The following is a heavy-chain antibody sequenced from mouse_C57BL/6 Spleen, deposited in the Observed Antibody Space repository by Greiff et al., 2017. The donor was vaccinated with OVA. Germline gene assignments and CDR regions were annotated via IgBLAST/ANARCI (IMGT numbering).Heavy chain of an antibody. CDR1: GFTFSSYG. D-gene: IGHD2-5*01. J-gene: IGHJ2*01. CDR3: ATYYSNYDFDY. Sequence: EVQRVESGGDLVKPGGSLKLSCAASGFTFSSYGMSWVRQTPDKRLEWVATISSGGSYTYYPDSVKGRFTISRDNAKNTLYLQMSSLKSEDTAMYYCATYYSNYDFDYWGQGTTLTVSS. V-gene: IGHV5-6*01. CDR2: ISSGGSYT.